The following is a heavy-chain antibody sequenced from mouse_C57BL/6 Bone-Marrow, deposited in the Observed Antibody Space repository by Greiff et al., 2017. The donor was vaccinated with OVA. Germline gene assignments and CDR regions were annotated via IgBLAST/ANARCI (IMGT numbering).Heavy chain of an antibody. J-gene: IGHJ2*01. CDR1: GYTFTSYG. V-gene: IGHV1-81*01. CDR2: IYPRSGNT. Sequence: VQLQQSGAELARPGASVKLSCKASGYTFTSYGISWVKQRTGQGLECIGEIYPRSGNTYYNEKFKGKATLTADKSSSTAYMELRSLTSEDSAVYFCARHYFDYWGQGTTLTVSS. CDR3: ARHYFDY.